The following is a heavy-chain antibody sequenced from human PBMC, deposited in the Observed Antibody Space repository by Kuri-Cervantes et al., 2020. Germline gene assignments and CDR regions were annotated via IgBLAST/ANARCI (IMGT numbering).Heavy chain of an antibody. V-gene: IGHV1-69*13. J-gene: IGHJ4*02. CDR2: IIPIFGTA. Sequence: SVKVSCKASGYTFTGYYMHWVRQAPGQGLEWMGGIIPIFGTANYAQKFQGRVTITADESTSTAYMELSSLRSEDTAVYYCARAGGGSSPLGYYFDYWGQGTLVTVSS. D-gene: IGHD1-26*01. CDR3: ARAGGGSSPLGYYFDY. CDR1: GYTFTGYY.